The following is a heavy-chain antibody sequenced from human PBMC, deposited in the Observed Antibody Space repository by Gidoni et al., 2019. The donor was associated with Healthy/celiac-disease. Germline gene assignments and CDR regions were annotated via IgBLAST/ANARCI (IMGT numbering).Heavy chain of an antibody. V-gene: IGHV1-8*01. CDR3: ARGRRYSGSYWGSIGSQLDY. J-gene: IGHJ4*02. D-gene: IGHD1-26*01. CDR2: MNPNSGNT. CDR1: GYTFTSYD. Sequence: QAQLVQSGAEVKKPGASVKVSCKASGYTFTSYDINWVRQATGQGLEWMGWMNPNSGNTGYAQKFQGRVTMTRNTSISTAYMELSSLRSEDTAVYYCARGRRYSGSYWGSIGSQLDYWGQGTLVTVSS.